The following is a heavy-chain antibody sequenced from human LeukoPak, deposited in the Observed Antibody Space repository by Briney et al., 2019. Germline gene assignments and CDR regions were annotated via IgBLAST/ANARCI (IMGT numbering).Heavy chain of an antibody. D-gene: IGHD3-22*01. CDR3: AKGKKLYDSNDYYFSAPLEY. CDR1: EFIFNNFA. CDR2: ISGSGRTT. Sequence: AGGSLRLSCAASEFIFNNFAMTWVRQAPGKGREWVSSISGSGRTTYYADSVKGRFTISRDNSKNTLFLQMSSLRADDTAIYYCAKGKKLYDSNDYYFSAPLEYWGQGALVTVSS. V-gene: IGHV3-23*01. J-gene: IGHJ4*02.